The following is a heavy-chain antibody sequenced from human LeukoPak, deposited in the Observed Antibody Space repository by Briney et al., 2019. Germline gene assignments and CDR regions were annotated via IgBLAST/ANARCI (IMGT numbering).Heavy chain of an antibody. CDR3: ATDKDWFSRRYTAFDY. J-gene: IGHJ4*02. CDR2: FDPEDGET. Sequence: ASVKVSCKVSGYTLTELSIHWVRQAPGKGLEWMGGFDPEDGETIYAQKFQGRVTMTEDTSTDTAYMELSSLRSEDTAVYYCATDKDWFSRRYTAFDYWGQGTLVTVSS. D-gene: IGHD3/OR15-3a*01. V-gene: IGHV1-24*01. CDR1: GYTLTELS.